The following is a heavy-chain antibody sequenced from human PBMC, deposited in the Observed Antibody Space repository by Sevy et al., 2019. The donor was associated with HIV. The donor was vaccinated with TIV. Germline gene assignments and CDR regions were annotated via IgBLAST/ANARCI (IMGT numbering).Heavy chain of an antibody. J-gene: IGHJ6*02. CDR3: ARDCSSATCLWGLDV. V-gene: IGHV3-7*03. Sequence: GGSLRLSCAASGFTFSNYWMSWVRQAPGKGLEWLANIKRDGSEKYYVPSVKGRFTISRDNAKTSLYLQMNSLRAEDTAVYYCARDCSSATCLWGLDVWGQGTTVTVSS. CDR1: GFTFSNYW. D-gene: IGHD2-2*01. CDR2: IKRDGSEK.